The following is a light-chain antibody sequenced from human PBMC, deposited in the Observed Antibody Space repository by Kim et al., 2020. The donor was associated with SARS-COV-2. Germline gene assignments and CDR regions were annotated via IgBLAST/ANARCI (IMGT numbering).Light chain of an antibody. CDR2: AAS. CDR3: QQAYDTPLT. Sequence: DIRMTQSPSSLSASVGDRVTITCRASRTIMSYLNWYQQKPGKAPKLLIYAASTLQSGVPSRFSGSESGADFALTISNLQAEDFATYYCQQAYDTPLTFGGGTKLEI. V-gene: IGKV1-39*01. CDR1: RTIMSY. J-gene: IGKJ4*01.